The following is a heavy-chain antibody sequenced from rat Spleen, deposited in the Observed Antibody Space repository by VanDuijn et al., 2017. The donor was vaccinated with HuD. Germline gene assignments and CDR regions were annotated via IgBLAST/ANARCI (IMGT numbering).Heavy chain of an antibody. CDR1: GFSLTTHH. V-gene: IGHV2-63*01. J-gene: IGHJ4*01. D-gene: IGHD1-9*01. CDR3: TRDGTTGIFAYVMDA. Sequence: QVRLKESGPGLVQPSQTLSLTCTVSGFSLTTHHVSWVRQPPGKSLVWMGRMRYNGDTSYNSALKSRLSISRDTSKNQVFLKMNSLQTDDTGTYYCTRDGTTGIFAYVMDAWGQGASVTVSS. CDR2: MRYNGDT.